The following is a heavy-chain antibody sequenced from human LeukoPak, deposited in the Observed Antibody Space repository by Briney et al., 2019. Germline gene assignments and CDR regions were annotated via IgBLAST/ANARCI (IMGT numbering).Heavy chain of an antibody. D-gene: IGHD4-17*01. J-gene: IGHJ6*03. Sequence: SETLSLTCAVSGGSISSSNWWSWVRQPPGKGLEWIGEIYHSGSTNYNPSLKSRVTISVDKSKNQFSLKLSSVTAADTAVYYCVREGGTVTTHYYYYMDVWGKGTTVTVSS. CDR3: VREGGTVTTHYYYYMDV. V-gene: IGHV4-4*02. CDR2: IYHSGST. CDR1: GGSISSSNW.